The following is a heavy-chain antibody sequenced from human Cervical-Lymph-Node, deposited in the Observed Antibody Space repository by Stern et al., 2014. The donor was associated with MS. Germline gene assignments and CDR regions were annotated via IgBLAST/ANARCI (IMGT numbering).Heavy chain of an antibody. CDR2: IFYNGLT. D-gene: IGHD2-21*02. J-gene: IGHJ5*02. V-gene: IGHV4-31*11. CDR3: ARGSLIYYHETGGDSVPSSNWFDP. CDR1: GAFINSDDYY. Sequence: QLQLQESGPGLVKPSQTLSLTCALSGAFINSDDYYWSWIRQHPGKGLEWIGYIFYNGLTYYKPSLKSRVSISIDTSKNDFSLKLSSVTAADTAVYFCARGSLIYYHETGGDSVPSSNWFDPWGQGTLVTVSS.